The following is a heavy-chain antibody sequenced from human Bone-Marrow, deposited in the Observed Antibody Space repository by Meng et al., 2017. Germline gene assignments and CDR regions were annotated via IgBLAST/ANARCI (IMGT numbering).Heavy chain of an antibody. CDR2: LSYDGSNR. V-gene: IGHV3-30*01. CDR1: GFTFSSYA. J-gene: IGHJ3*02. D-gene: IGHD6-19*01. CDR3: AREDSSGWYMGSYAFEI. Sequence: GGSLRLSCAASGFTFSSYAMHWVRQAPGKGLEWVAVLSYDGSNRYYADSVQSRFTISRDNSKNTLYLQMNSLRAEDTAVYYCAREDSSGWYMGSYAFEIWGQGTMVTVSS.